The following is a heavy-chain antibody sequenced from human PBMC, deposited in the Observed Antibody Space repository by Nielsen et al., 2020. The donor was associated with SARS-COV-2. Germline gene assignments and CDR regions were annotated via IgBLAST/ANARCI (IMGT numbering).Heavy chain of an antibody. D-gene: IGHD1-26*01. V-gene: IGHV3-9*01. Sequence: SLKISCAASGFTFDDYAMHWVRQAPGKGLEWVSGISWNSGSIGYADSVKGRFTISRDNAKNSLYLQMNSLRAEDTALYYCAKVGIVGATGDYGMDVWGQGTTVTVSS. CDR2: ISWNSGSI. J-gene: IGHJ6*02. CDR1: GFTFDDYA. CDR3: AKVGIVGATGDYGMDV.